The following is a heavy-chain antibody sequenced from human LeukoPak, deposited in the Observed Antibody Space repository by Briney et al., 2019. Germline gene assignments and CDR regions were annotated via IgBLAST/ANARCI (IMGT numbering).Heavy chain of an antibody. CDR3: TRTHPDYVWGSRDVGTFDY. CDR1: GFTFGDYA. CDR2: IRSKDYGGTT. J-gene: IGHJ4*02. D-gene: IGHD3-16*01. Sequence: GESLRLSCTASGFTFGDYAMSWFRQAPGKGREWVDFIRSKDYGGTTEYAASVKGRFTISRDDSKSIAYLQMNSLRTEDTAVYYCTRTHPDYVWGSRDVGTFDYWGQGTLVTVSS. V-gene: IGHV3-49*03.